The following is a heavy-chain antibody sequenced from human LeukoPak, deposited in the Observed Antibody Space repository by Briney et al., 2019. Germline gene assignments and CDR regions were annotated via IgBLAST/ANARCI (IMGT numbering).Heavy chain of an antibody. V-gene: IGHV4-59*01. J-gene: IGHJ6*03. CDR3: ARRASDYGPGPNYYYYYYMDV. D-gene: IGHD4/OR15-4a*01. CDR1: GGSISSYY. Sequence: SETLSLTCTVSGGSISSYYWSWIRQPPGKGLEWIGYIYYSGSTNYNPSLKSRVTISVDTSKNQFSLKLSSVTAADTAVYYCARRASDYGPGPNYYYYYYMDVWGKGTTVTISS. CDR2: IYYSGST.